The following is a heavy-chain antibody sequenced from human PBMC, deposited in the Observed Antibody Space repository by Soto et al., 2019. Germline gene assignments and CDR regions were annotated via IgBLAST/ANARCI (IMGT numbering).Heavy chain of an antibody. CDR3: AKDRYYDTPGWFDP. CDR2: ISANGASI. Sequence: LRLSCVGSGFTFRDHAMRWVRQAPGRGLEWVSAISANGASIQHADSVKGRFSVSRDNAKNTVYLQMDNLRTEDSAVYYCAKDRYYDTPGWFDPWGQGSRVTVSS. CDR1: GFTFRDHA. V-gene: IGHV3-23*01. D-gene: IGHD3-22*01. J-gene: IGHJ5*02.